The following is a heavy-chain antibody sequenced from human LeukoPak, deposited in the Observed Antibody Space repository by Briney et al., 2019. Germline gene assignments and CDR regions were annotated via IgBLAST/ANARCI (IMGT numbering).Heavy chain of an antibody. CDR3: AKGQAVAGTFYYYYYGMDV. Sequence: GGSLRLSCAASGFTFSSYAMSWARQAPGKGLEWVSAISGSGGSTYYADSVKGRFTISRDNSKNTLYLQMNSLRAEDTAVYYCAKGQAVAGTFYYYYYGMDVWGKGTTVTVSS. CDR1: GFTFSSYA. D-gene: IGHD6-19*01. V-gene: IGHV3-23*01. CDR2: ISGSGGST. J-gene: IGHJ6*04.